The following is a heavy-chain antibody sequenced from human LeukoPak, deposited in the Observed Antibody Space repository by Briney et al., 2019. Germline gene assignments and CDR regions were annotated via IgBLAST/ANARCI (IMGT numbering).Heavy chain of an antibody. J-gene: IGHJ4*02. CDR3: ARLDTAMEYVDY. CDR1: GYTFTSYD. V-gene: IGHV1-18*01. D-gene: IGHD5-18*01. CDR2: ISAYNGNT. Sequence: GASVKVSCKASGYTFTSYDINWVRQATGQGLEWMGWISAYNGNTNYAQKLQGRVTMTTDTSTSTAYMELRSLRSDDTAVYYCARLDTAMEYVDYWGQGTLVTVSS.